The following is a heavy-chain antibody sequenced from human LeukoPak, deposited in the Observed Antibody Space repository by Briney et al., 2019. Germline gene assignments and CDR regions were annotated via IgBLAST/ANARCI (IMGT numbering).Heavy chain of an antibody. V-gene: IGHV4-59*08. Sequence: SETLSLTCTVSGGSISSYYWTWLRQPPGKGLEWIGYIYYSGSIRRGITNYHQYPKSRVNISGQTSKSQSYLKLSSVTAAYTAIYYCARRLKIFGVVRGDALDIWGPGKRVTVSS. CDR1: GGSISSYY. J-gene: IGHJ3*02. D-gene: IGHD3-3*01. CDR3: ARRLKIFGVVRGDALDI. CDR2: IYYSGSIRRGIT.